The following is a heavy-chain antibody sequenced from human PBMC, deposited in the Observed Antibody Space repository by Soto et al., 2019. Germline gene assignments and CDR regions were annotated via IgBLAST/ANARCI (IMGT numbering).Heavy chain of an antibody. J-gene: IGHJ4*02. CDR2: IIPIFGTA. V-gene: IGHV1-69*12. CDR1: GGTFSSYA. CDR3: ARLCSRGSGPWHFDY. Sequence: QVQLVQSGAEVKKPGSSVKVSCKASGGTFSSYAISWVRQAPGQGLEWMGGIIPIFGTANYAQKFQGRVTSTADESTSTAYMELSSLRSEDTAVYYWARLCSRGSGPWHFDYWGQGTLVTVSS. D-gene: IGHD2-15*01.